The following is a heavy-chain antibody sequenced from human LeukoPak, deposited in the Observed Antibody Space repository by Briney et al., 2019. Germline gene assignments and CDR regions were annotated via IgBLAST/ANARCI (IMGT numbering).Heavy chain of an antibody. V-gene: IGHV3-13*01. CDR3: ARRGDSRGYYDAFDI. CDR1: GFTFSSYN. CDR2: VGTAGDT. D-gene: IGHD3-22*01. J-gene: IGHJ3*02. Sequence: GGSLRLSCTASGFTFSSYNMHWVRQPTGKGLEWVSAVGTAGDTYYPGSVKGRFTISRENAKHSLYLQMNSLRAGDTAVYYCARRGDSRGYYDAFDIWGQGTMVTVSS.